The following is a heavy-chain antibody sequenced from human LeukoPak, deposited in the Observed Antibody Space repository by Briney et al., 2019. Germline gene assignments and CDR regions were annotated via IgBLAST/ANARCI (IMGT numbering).Heavy chain of an antibody. CDR3: ARPRQMTTVTSFDY. J-gene: IGHJ4*02. Sequence: GSPRLSCAASGFSFSNYWMSWVRQAPGKGLEWVANIKQDGSEKYYVDSVKGRFTISSDNAKNSLYLQMNNLRAEDTAVYYCARPRQMTTVTSFDYWGQGTLVTVSS. D-gene: IGHD4-17*01. V-gene: IGHV3-7*03. CDR1: GFSFSNYW. CDR2: IKQDGSEK.